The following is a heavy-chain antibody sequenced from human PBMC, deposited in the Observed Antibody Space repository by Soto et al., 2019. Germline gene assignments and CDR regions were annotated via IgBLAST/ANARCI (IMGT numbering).Heavy chain of an antibody. CDR2: ISSGDSYI. J-gene: IGHJ4*02. V-gene: IGHV3-21*01. CDR3: VASPEGPCLMRD. Sequence: EVQLVESGAGLVKPGGSLRRSCAASGLTCSSYGMNWVLQAPGKGLQLVSSISSGDSYIYYADSVRGRVTISRDNAENSLYLPMHRLRVEDTAVCYCVASPEGPCLMRDWGPGARVTVSS. D-gene: IGHD5-12*01. CDR1: GLTCSSYG.